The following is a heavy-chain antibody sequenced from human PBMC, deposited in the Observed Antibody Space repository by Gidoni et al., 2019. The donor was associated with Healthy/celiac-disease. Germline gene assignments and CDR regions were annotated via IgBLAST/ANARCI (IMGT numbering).Heavy chain of an antibody. Sequence: QVQLVEAGGGVVQPGRSLRLSCAASGFPLSSYAMHWVLQAPGKGLEWVAVISYDGSNKYYADSVKCRFTISRDNSKNTLYRQMNSLRAEDTAVYYCARDLGLVVVNLDYWGQGTLVNVSS. CDR1: GFPLSSYA. CDR2: ISYDGSNK. D-gene: IGHD3-22*01. CDR3: ARDLGLVVVNLDY. V-gene: IGHV3-30-3*01. J-gene: IGHJ4*02.